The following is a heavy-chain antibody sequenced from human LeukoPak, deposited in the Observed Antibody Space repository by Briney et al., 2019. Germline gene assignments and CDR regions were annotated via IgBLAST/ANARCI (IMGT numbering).Heavy chain of an antibody. Sequence: AGSLSLSCAASGFTFSSYGMHWVRQAPGKGLEWVTFIRYDGSNKHYTDSVKGRFTISRDNSKTTLYLQLNSPRAEDTAVYYCAKDTPAYDSSGYYYPYLDYWGRGTLVTVSS. CDR3: AKDTPAYDSSGYYYPYLDY. V-gene: IGHV3-30*02. CDR2: IRYDGSNK. J-gene: IGHJ4*02. CDR1: GFTFSSYG. D-gene: IGHD3-22*01.